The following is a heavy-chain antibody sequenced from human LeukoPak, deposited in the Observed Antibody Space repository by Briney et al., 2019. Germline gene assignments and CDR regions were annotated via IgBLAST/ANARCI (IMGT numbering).Heavy chain of an antibody. CDR2: INQDGSEK. D-gene: IGHD3-16*01. J-gene: IGHJ3*02. CDR1: GFTFSSYW. V-gene: IGHV3-7*03. CDR3: ARGWASSRRKAFDI. Sequence: GGSLRLSCAASGFTFSSYWMNWLRQAPGKGLEWVANINQDGSEKFYVDSVKGRFTISRDNAKNSLYLQLNSLRAEDTAVYYCARGWASSRRKAFDIWAKGQWSPSLQ.